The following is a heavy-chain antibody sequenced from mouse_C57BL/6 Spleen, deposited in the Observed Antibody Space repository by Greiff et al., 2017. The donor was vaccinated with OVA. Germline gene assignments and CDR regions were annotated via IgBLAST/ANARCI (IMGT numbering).Heavy chain of an antibody. Sequence: VKLKQSGAELVKPGASVKISCKASGYAFSSYWMNWVKQRPGKGLEWIGQIYPGDGDTNYNGKFKGKATLTADKSSSTAYMQLSSLTSEDSAVYFCAREGGGSSLFDYWGQGTTLTVSS. CDR2: IYPGDGDT. J-gene: IGHJ2*01. CDR1: GYAFSSYW. CDR3: AREGGGSSLFDY. V-gene: IGHV1-80*01. D-gene: IGHD1-1*01.